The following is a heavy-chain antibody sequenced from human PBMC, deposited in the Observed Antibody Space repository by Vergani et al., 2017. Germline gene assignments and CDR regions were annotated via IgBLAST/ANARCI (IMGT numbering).Heavy chain of an antibody. CDR3: ARDPYQPLLYGGLGYYYGMDV. CDR2: ISDYNGNT. CDR1: GYTFTSYG. J-gene: IGHJ6*02. V-gene: IGHV1-18*01. Sequence: QVQLVQSGAEVKKPGASVKVSCKASGYTFTSYGISWVRQAPGQGLEWMGWISDYNGNTNYAQTLQGRVTMTTDTSTSTAYMELRSLRSDDTAVYYCARDPYQPLLYGGLGYYYGMDVWGQGTTVTVSS. D-gene: IGHD2-2*02.